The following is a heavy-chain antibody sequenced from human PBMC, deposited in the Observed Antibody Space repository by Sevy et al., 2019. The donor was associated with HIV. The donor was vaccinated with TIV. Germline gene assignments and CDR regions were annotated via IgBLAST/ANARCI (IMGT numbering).Heavy chain of an antibody. CDR2: ISDSDDSI. CDR1: GLILSDYY. D-gene: IGHD4-17*01. J-gene: IGHJ6*02. CDR3: ARDHVKYGDLGDYYYFAMDV. Sequence: GGSLRLSCAASGLILSDYYMSWIRQAPGKGLEWLSHISDSDDSIYYADSVKGRFTISWDKTKNSLYLQMNSLRAEDTAVYYCARDHVKYGDLGDYYYFAMDVWGQGTTVTVSS. V-gene: IGHV3-11*01.